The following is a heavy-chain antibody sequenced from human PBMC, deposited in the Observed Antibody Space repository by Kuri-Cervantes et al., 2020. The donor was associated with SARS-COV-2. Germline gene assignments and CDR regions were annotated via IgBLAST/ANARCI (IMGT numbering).Heavy chain of an antibody. V-gene: IGHV3-21*04. CDR3: ARVAGERPVYYYYMDV. D-gene: IGHD5-24*01. J-gene: IGHJ6*03. CDR2: ISGSGSYI. Sequence: GGSLRLSCAASGFSLSSYTMNWVRQAPGKALEWVSSISGSGSYIYYADSVKGRFTISRESGENSLFLHMNSLRGDDTAVYYCARVAGERPVYYYYMDVWGKGTTVTVSS. CDR1: GFSLSSYT.